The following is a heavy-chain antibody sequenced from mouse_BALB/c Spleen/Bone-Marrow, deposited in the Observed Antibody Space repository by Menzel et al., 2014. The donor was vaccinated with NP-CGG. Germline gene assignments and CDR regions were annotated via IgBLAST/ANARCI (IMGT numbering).Heavy chain of an antibody. CDR3: SKDGGYDYSYYFDY. V-gene: IGHV5-6-4*01. Sequence: EVKLMESGGGLVKPGGSLKLSCAASGFTFSGYSMSWVRQTPEKRLEWVAIISNGGHYTSYPDSVKGRFTISRDNAKNALYLQMSSLKSEDTAMYYCSKDGGYDYSYYFDYWGQGTTLTVSS. D-gene: IGHD2-4*01. CDR1: GFTFSGYS. J-gene: IGHJ2*01. CDR2: ISNGGHYT.